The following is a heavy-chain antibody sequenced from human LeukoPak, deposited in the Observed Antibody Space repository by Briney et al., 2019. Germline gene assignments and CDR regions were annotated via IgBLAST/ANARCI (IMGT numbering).Heavy chain of an antibody. D-gene: IGHD6-19*01. V-gene: IGHV5-51*01. CDR2: IFPGDSDT. Sequence: YWSWIRQPPGKGLEWMGIIFPGDSDTRYSPSFQGQVTISADKSISTAYLQWSSLRASDTAMYYCARQRSIYSSCWIYIDSWGQGTLLTVSS. J-gene: IGHJ4*02. CDR3: ARQRSIYSSCWIYIDS. CDR1: YW.